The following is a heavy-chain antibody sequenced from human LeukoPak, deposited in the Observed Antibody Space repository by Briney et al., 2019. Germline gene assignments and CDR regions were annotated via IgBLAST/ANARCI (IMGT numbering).Heavy chain of an antibody. CDR1: SYSITTNHY. J-gene: IGHJ6*03. CDR2: IYHSGIT. D-gene: IGHD4-11*01. V-gene: IGHV4-38-2*01. Sequence: ASETLSLTCAVSSYSITTNHYWGWIRQPPGKGLEWIGNIYHSGITYYNPSLKSRVTMSVDTSKNQFSLKLSSVTAADTAVYYCARSTGTTVFSMGVRNYYYYMDVWGKGTTVTVSS. CDR3: ARSTGTTVFSMGVRNYYYYMDV.